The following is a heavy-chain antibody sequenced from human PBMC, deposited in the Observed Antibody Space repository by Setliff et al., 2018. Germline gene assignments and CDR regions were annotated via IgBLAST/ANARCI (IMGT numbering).Heavy chain of an antibody. Sequence: ASVKVSCKASGYSFSDYDINWVRQAPGQGLEWMGWINAGNGNTKYSQKFQGRVTITRDTSASTAYMELSSLRSEDTAVYYCARGLGSYYYYYMDVWGKGTTVTVSS. J-gene: IGHJ6*03. CDR3: ARGLGSYYYYYMDV. D-gene: IGHD7-27*01. V-gene: IGHV1-3*01. CDR1: GYSFSDYD. CDR2: INAGNGNT.